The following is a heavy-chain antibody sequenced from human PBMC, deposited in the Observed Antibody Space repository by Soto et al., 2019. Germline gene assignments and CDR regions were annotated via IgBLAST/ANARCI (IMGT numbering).Heavy chain of an antibody. CDR3: ARVPGLELLDF. V-gene: IGHV1-2*02. J-gene: IGHJ4*02. CDR2: INPISGGT. Sequence: QVQLVQSGAELKKPGASVKVPCKASGYTFTGYYIHWVRQAPGQGLEWVGWINPISGGTTYAQKFQGRVSMTRDTSINTAYMELSGLRSDDTAVYYCARVPGLELLDFWGQGTLITVSS. D-gene: IGHD1-7*01. CDR1: GYTFTGYY.